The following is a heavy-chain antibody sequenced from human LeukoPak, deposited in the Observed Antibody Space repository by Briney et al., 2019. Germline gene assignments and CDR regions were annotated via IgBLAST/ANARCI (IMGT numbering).Heavy chain of an antibody. J-gene: IGHJ4*02. V-gene: IGHV3-53*01. D-gene: IGHD1-14*01. CDR3: ARGVEPLAANTLAY. CDR1: GFTVITND. CDR2: HYSDGNT. Sequence: GGCLRLSCAASGFTVITNDMTWVRQAPGKRLEWVSVHYSDGNTKYADSVQGRFTISRDNSKKTLYLEMNSLSPDDTAVYYCARGVEPLAANTLAYWGQGTLVTVSS.